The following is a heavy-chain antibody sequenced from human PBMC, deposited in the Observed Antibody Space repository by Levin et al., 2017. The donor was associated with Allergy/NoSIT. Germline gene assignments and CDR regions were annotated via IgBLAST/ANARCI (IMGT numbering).Heavy chain of an antibody. J-gene: IGHJ4*02. V-gene: IGHV3-23*01. CDR1: GFTFTRYA. CDR2: ISGSGGST. D-gene: IGHD3-3*01. Sequence: LSLTCAASGFTFTRYAMSWVRQAPGKGLEWVSAISGSGGSTYYADSVKGRFTMSRDNSKNTLYLQMNSLRGEDTAVYYCAKGTNYDFWSGYDYWGQGTLVTVSS. CDR3: AKGTNYDFWSGYDY.